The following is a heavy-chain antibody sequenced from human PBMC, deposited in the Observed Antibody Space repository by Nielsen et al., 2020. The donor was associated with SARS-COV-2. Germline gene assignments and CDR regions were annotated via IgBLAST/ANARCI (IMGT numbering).Heavy chain of an antibody. J-gene: IGHJ4*02. CDR3: ARARGSGWFFADY. CDR1: GGTFSSYA. CDR2: IIPIFGTA. D-gene: IGHD6-19*01. V-gene: IGHV1-69*05. Sequence: SVKVSCKASGGTFSSYAISWVRQAPGQGLEWMGGIIPIFGTANYAQKLQGRVTMTTDTSTSTAYMELRSLRSDDTAVYYCARARGSGWFFADYWGQGTLVTVSS.